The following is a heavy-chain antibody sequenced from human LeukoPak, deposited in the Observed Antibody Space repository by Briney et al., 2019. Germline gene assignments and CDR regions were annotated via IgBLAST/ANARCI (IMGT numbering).Heavy chain of an antibody. CDR3: AVSLTTGGYYGMDV. D-gene: IGHD1-1*01. CDR2: FDPEDGGT. CDR1: GYTLTELS. Sequence: ASVKVSCKVSGYTLTELSLHWVRQAPGKGLEWMGRFDPEDGGTIYARKFQGGVTMTEDTSTDTAYMELSSLRSEDTAVYFCAVSLTTGGYYGMDVWGQGTTVTVSS. J-gene: IGHJ6*02. V-gene: IGHV1-24*01.